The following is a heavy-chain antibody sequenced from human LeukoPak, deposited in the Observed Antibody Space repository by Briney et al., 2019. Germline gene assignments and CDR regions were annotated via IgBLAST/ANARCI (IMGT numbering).Heavy chain of an antibody. CDR1: GFTFSRYW. CDR2: IKQDGSEK. Sequence: PGGSLRLSCAASGFTFSRYWMSWVRQAPGKGLEWVANIKQDGSEKYYVDSVKGRFTISRDNAKNSLYLQMNSLRAEDTAVYYCARVGYGSSWYRGYYYGMDVWGQGTTVTVSS. D-gene: IGHD6-13*01. CDR3: ARVGYGSSWYRGYYYGMDV. J-gene: IGHJ6*02. V-gene: IGHV3-7*05.